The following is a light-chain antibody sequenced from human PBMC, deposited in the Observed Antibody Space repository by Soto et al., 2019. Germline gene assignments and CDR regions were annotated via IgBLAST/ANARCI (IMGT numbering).Light chain of an antibody. CDR1: SGHSNYA. Sequence: QPVLTQSPSASASLGASVKLTCTLSSGHSNYAIAWHQQQPEKGPRYLMKLNNDGSHSKGDGIPDRFSGSSSGAERYLTISSLQSEDESDYYCQTWDTGSSVVFGGWTKLTVL. CDR3: QTWDTGSSVV. V-gene: IGLV4-69*01. J-gene: IGLJ2*01. CDR2: LNNDGSH.